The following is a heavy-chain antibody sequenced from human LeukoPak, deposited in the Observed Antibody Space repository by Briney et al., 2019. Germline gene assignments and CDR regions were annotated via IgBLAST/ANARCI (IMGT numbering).Heavy chain of an antibody. J-gene: IGHJ4*02. CDR1: GFTFSSYG. D-gene: IGHD2-8*01. CDR2: ISYDGSNK. CDR3: STDPRLLIY. V-gene: IGHV3-30*03. Sequence: GGSPRLSCAASGFTFSSYGMHWVRQAPGKGLEWVAVISYDGSNKYYADSVKGRFTISRDNSKNTLYLQMNSLRPDDTALYYCSTDPRLLIYWGQGTLVTVSS.